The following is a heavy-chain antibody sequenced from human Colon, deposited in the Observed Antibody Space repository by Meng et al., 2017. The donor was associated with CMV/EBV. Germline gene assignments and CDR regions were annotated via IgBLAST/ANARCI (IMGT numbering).Heavy chain of an antibody. CDR3: ARGLTYLGGSTLRAFDY. Sequence: GGSLRLSCAASGFNVSDNYLNWVRQAPGKGLEWVSTIFSGGVTYYADSVKGRFTISRDSSKKMVFLEMNSLTAEDTAVYYCARGLTYLGGSTLRAFDYWGQGTLVTVSS. CDR2: IFSGGVT. D-gene: IGHD1-7*01. J-gene: IGHJ4*02. V-gene: IGHV3-53*01. CDR1: GFNVSDNY.